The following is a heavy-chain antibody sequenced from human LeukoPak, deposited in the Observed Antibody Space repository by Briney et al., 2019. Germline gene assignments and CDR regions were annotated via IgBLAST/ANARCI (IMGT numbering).Heavy chain of an antibody. CDR2: IIPIFGTA. D-gene: IGHD2-8*01. Sequence: SVTVSFKASGGTFSSYAISWVRQAPGRGLEWMGGIIPIFGTANYAQKFQGRVTITADESTSTAYMELSSLRSEDTAVYYCARDPRPYATPGGVLYFDYWGQGTLVTVSS. J-gene: IGHJ4*02. V-gene: IGHV1-69*13. CDR1: GGTFSSYA. CDR3: ARDPRPYATPGGVLYFDY.